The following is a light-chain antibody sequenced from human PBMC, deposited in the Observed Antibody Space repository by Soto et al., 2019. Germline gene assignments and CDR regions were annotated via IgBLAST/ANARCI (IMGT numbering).Light chain of an antibody. Sequence: DIQMTQSPSTLSPSVGDRVTITCRASRSISDWLAWYQQKPGKAPKLLIFDASTLKSGVPSRFSGSGSGTEFTLTISSLQPDDVATYYCLQYSSHSWTFGQGTKVEIK. V-gene: IGKV1-5*01. CDR3: LQYSSHSWT. J-gene: IGKJ1*01. CDR2: DAS. CDR1: RSISDW.